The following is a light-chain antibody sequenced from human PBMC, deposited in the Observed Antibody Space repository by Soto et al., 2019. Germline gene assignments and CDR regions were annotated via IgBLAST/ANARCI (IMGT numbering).Light chain of an antibody. CDR2: DVS. CDR3: SSYTSATTYV. J-gene: IGLJ1*01. Sequence: QSVLTQPASMSGSPGQSITISCTGTSRNVGDYNYNSWYQQYPGEAPKVIIYDVSHRPAGVSNRFSGSKSGNTASLTIPGLQTQDEADYYCSSYTSATTYVFGTGTKVTVL. V-gene: IGLV2-14*01. CDR1: SRNVGDYNY.